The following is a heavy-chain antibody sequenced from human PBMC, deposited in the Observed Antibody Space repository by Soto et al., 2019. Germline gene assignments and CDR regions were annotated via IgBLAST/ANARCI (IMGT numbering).Heavy chain of an antibody. J-gene: IGHJ2*01. CDR2: ISYDGTKK. CDR3: AKVGIAAGTDL. D-gene: IGHD6-13*01. Sequence: GGSLRLSCAASGFTFSSFAMHWVRQAPGKGLEWVAVISYDGTKKYYSDSVKGRFTISRDNSKNTLYLQMNSLGPEDTAVYYCAKVGIAAGTDLWGRGTLVTVSS. CDR1: GFTFSSFA. V-gene: IGHV3-30*04.